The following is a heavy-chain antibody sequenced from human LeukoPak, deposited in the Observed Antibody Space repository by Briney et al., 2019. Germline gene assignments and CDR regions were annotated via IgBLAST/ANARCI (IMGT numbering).Heavy chain of an antibody. CDR3: ASYGFHFDY. J-gene: IGHJ4*02. CDR1: SDSISSYY. Sequence: SETLSLACTVSSDSISSYYWSWIRQPPGKGLEWIGCIYHSGSTYYNPSLKSRVTISVDRSKNQFSLKLSSVTAADTAVYYCASYGFHFDYWGQGTLVTVSS. V-gene: IGHV4-59*12. CDR2: IYHSGST. D-gene: IGHD4-17*01.